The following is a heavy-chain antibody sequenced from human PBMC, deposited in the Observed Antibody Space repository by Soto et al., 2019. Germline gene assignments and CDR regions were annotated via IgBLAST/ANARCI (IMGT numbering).Heavy chain of an antibody. V-gene: IGHV5-10-1*01. CDR2: IDPSDSYT. J-gene: IGHJ6*02. CDR1: GYTFTSYY. CDR3: ARGDTAVVHKGVDV. D-gene: IGHD5-18*01. Sequence: GESLKISCEGSGYTFTSYYITWARQLPGKGLEWMGRIDPSDSYTTYNPSFRGHVTISADKAIRTAYLQWSSLEASDSGMYYCARGDTAVVHKGVDVRCQGTPVTVSS.